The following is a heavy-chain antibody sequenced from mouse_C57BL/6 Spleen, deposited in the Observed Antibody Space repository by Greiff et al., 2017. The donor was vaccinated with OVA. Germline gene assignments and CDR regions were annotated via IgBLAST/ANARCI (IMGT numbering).Heavy chain of an antibody. CDR2: ISSGGSYT. D-gene: IGHD4-1*01. V-gene: IGHV5-6*01. CDR3: TGTFAY. CDR1: GFTFSSYG. Sequence: EVMLVESGGDLVKPGGSLKLSCAASGFTFSSYGMSWVRQTPDKRLEWVATISSGGSYTYYPDSVKGRFTISRDNAKNTLYLQMSSLKSEDTAMYYCTGTFAYWGQGTLVTVSA. J-gene: IGHJ3*01.